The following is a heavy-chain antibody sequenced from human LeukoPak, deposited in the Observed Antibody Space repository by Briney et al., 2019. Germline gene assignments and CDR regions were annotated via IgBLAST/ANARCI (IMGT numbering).Heavy chain of an antibody. CDR1: GFTFSGSA. D-gene: IGHD1-26*01. CDR3: TTDGVGVEGATYDN. Sequence: GGSLRLSCAASGFTFSGSAMHWVRQASGKGLEWVGRIKAKAHGGTIEYAAPVKGRFTISRDDSKNTLYLQMNSLKTEDTAVYYCTTDGVGVEGATYDNWGQGTLVSVSS. V-gene: IGHV3-15*01. CDR2: IKAKAHGGTI. J-gene: IGHJ4*02.